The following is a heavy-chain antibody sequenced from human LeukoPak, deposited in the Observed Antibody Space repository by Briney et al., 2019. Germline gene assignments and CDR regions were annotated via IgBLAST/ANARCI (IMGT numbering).Heavy chain of an antibody. CDR3: ARSEWLVAWFDP. Sequence: SVTVTLTSSGYTFTSYGISWVRQPPGQGREWMGWISAYNANTNHAQKRQGRVTMTTDTSTSTAYMELRSLRSDDTAVYYCARSEWLVAWFDPWGQGTLVTVSS. CDR1: GYTFTSYG. D-gene: IGHD6-19*01. V-gene: IGHV1-18*01. CDR2: ISAYNANT. J-gene: IGHJ5*02.